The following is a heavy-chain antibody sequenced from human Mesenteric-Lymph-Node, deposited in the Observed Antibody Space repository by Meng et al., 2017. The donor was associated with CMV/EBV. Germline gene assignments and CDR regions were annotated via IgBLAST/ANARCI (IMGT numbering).Heavy chain of an antibody. V-gene: IGHV1-69*04. CDR3: ARDSPCGGDCYSSYYYYSGMDV. Sequence: SVKVSCKATGYIFTDYYLHWVRQAPGQGLEWMGRIIPIPGIANYAQKFQGRVTITADKFTSTAYMELSSLRSEDTAMYYCARDSPCGGDCYSSYYYYSGMDVWGQGTTVTVSS. J-gene: IGHJ6*02. CDR1: GYIFTDYY. D-gene: IGHD2-21*01. CDR2: IIPIPGIA.